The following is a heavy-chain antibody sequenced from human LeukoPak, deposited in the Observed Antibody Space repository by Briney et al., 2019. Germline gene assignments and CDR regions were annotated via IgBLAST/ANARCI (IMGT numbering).Heavy chain of an antibody. CDR1: GYTFTIYG. CDR3: ARGIIGYYFDY. D-gene: IGHD2-15*01. V-gene: IGHV1-18*01. CDR2: ISAYGNT. Sequence: GAPVKVSCKTSGYTFTIYGISWVRQAAGQGLEWMGSISAYGNTNYAQNLQGRVTMTTDTSTSTAYMELRSLRSDDTAVYYCARGIIGYYFDYWGQGTLVTVSS. J-gene: IGHJ4*02.